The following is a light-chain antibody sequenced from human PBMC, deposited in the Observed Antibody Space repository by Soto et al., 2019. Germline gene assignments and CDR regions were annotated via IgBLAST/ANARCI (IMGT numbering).Light chain of an antibody. CDR2: AAS. J-gene: IGKJ5*01. CDR1: QSISSY. CDR3: QQSYSSPIT. V-gene: IGKV1-39*01. Sequence: DIQMTQSPSSLSASVGDRVTITCRASQSISSYLNWYQQKPGKAPDLLIYAASSLQSGVPSRFSGSGSGTAFTLTISSLQPEDFATYHCQQSYSSPITFGQGTRLEIK.